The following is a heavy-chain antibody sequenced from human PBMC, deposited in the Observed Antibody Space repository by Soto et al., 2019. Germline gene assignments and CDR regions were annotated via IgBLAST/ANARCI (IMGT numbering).Heavy chain of an antibody. J-gene: IGHJ4*02. D-gene: IGHD6-6*01. Sequence: SVKVSCKASGGTFSSYAISWVRQAPGQGLEWMGGIIPIFGTANYAQKFQGRVTITADESTSTAYMELSSLRSEDTAVYYCAREGSSPLYFDYWGQGTLVTVSS. CDR3: AREGSSPLYFDY. CDR2: IIPIFGTA. CDR1: GGTFSSYA. V-gene: IGHV1-69*13.